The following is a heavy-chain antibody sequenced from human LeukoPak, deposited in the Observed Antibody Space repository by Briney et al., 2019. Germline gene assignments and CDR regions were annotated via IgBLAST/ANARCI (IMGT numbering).Heavy chain of an antibody. CDR2: INPNSGGT. J-gene: IGHJ4*02. CDR1: GYTFTGYY. CDR3: ARDLEDFWSGYYSRYFDY. D-gene: IGHD3-3*01. Sequence: GPSVKVSCKASGYTFTGYYMHWVRQAPGQGLEWMGWINPNSGGTNYAQKFQGRVTMTRDTSISTAYMELSRLRSDDTAVYYCARDLEDFWSGYYSRYFDYWGQGTLVTVSS. V-gene: IGHV1-2*02.